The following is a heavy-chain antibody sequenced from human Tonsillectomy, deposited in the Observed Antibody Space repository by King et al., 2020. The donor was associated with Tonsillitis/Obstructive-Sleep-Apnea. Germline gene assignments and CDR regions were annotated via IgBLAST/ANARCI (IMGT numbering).Heavy chain of an antibody. CDR1: GYTFTSYY. Sequence: QLVQSGAEVKKPGASVKVSYKASGYTFTSYYMHWVRQAPGQGLEWMGIINPSGGSTSYAQKFQGRVTMTRDASTSTVYMELSSLRSEDTAVYYCAMEGTVANIYYYFDYWGQGTLVTVSS. J-gene: IGHJ4*02. V-gene: IGHV1-46*01. CDR3: AMEGTVANIYYYFDY. CDR2: INPSGGST. D-gene: IGHD5-12*01.